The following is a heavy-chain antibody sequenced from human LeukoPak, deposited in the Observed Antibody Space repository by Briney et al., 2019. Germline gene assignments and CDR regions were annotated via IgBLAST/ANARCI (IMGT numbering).Heavy chain of an antibody. J-gene: IGHJ4*02. Sequence: GGSLRLSCAASGLTGSHNYVSWVRQAPGKGLEWVSAIHTSGDTCYADSVKGRFTISRDTSKNTLYLQINSLRVEDTAVYYCAKDQRWESPHYLDSWGQGTLVTVSS. CDR3: AKDQRWESPHYLDS. D-gene: IGHD1-26*01. CDR2: IHTSGDT. V-gene: IGHV3-53*01. CDR1: GLTGSHNY.